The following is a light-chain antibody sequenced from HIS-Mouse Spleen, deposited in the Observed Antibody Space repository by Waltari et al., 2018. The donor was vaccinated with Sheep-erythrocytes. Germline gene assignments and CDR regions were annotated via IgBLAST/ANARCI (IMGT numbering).Light chain of an antibody. Sequence: QSALTQPRSVSGSPGQSVTISCTGTSSDVGVYNYVSWYQQHPGKAPKLMIYDVSKRPSGVPDRFSGSKSGNTASLTISGLQAEDEADYYCSSYTSSSSYVFGTGTKVTVL. J-gene: IGLJ1*01. CDR1: SSDVGVYNY. V-gene: IGLV2-11*01. CDR2: DVS. CDR3: SSYTSSSSYV.